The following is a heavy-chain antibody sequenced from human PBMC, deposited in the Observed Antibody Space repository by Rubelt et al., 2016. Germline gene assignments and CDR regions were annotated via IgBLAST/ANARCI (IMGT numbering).Heavy chain of an antibody. J-gene: IGHJ5*02. CDR1: GGSISSYY. Sequence: QVQLQESGPGLVKPSETLSLTCTVSGGSISSYYWSWIRQPPGKGLEWIGYIYYSGSTNYNPSLKSRVTISVDTSKNQFSLKLSSVTAADTAVYYCARSFYGSGSYHTFNWFDPWGQGTLVTVSS. CDR2: IYYSGST. CDR3: ARSFYGSGSYHTFNWFDP. V-gene: IGHV4-59*01. D-gene: IGHD3-10*01.